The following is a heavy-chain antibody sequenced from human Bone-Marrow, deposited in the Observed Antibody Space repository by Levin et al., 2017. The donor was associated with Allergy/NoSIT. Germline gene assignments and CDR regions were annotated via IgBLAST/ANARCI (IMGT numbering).Heavy chain of an antibody. D-gene: IGHD4-17*01. V-gene: IGHV3-48*03. Sequence: PGESLKISCAASGFTFSAYEMNWVRQAPGKGLEWIAYIRGSDGAMSYADSVKGRFTISRDNAKNSLYLQMNSLSAEDTAVYYCATEYESGDRNALDIWGQGTMVTVSS. J-gene: IGHJ3*02. CDR2: IRGSDGAM. CDR1: GFTFSAYE. CDR3: ATEYESGDRNALDI.